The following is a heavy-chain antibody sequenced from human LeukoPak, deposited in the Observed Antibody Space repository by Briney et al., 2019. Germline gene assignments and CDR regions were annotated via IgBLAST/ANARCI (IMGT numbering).Heavy chain of an antibody. D-gene: IGHD3-9*01. CDR3: ARAGYDILTGYYNGLDY. CDR2: IWYDGSNK. CDR1: GFTFSSYG. J-gene: IGHJ4*02. V-gene: IGHV3-33*01. Sequence: GGSLRLSCAASGFTFSSYGTHWVRQAPGKGLEWVAVIWYDGSNKYYADSVKGRFTTSRDNSKNTLYLQMNSLRAEDTAVYYCARAGYDILTGYYNGLDYWGQGTLVTVSS.